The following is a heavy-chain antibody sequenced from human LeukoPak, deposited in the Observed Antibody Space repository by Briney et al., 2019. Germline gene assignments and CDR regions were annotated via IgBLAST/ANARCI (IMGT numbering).Heavy chain of an antibody. D-gene: IGHD3-16*02. CDR2: ISGGAKSK. J-gene: IGHJ5*02. V-gene: IGHV3-23*01. CDR3: VRDRTLGVRDGFILA. CDR1: GFTFTTYA. Sequence: GGSLRLSCVASGFTFTTYAMSWVRQAPGKGLEWVSGISGGAKSKYYADSVKGRFTISRDNAKNSLSLQMSSLRVEDTAVYYCVRDRTLGVRDGFILAWGQGTLVTVSS.